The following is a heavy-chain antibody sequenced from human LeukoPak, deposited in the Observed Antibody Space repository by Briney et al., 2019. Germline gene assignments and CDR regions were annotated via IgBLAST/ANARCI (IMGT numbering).Heavy chain of an antibody. V-gene: IGHV4-59*01. CDR1: GGSISSYY. D-gene: IGHD5-18*01. CDR3: ARDRSYGYFDY. CDR2: IYYSGNT. J-gene: IGHJ4*02. Sequence: SETLSLTCTVSGGSISSYYWTWIRQPPGEGLEWIGYIYYSGNTNYNPSLKSRVTISVDTSKNQFSLKLTSVTAADTAVYYCARDRSYGYFDYWGQGTLVTVSS.